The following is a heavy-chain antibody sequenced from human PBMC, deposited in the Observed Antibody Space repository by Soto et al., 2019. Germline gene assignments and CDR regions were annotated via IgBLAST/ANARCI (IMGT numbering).Heavy chain of an antibody. V-gene: IGHV4-28*01. CDR3: ARSEIQGPIDY. CDR2: IYYSGTT. J-gene: IGHJ4*02. CDR1: GYSISSSNW. Sequence: QVQLQESRPGLVKPSDTLSLTCAVSGYSISSSNWWGWIRQPPGKGLEWIGYIYYSGTTYYNPSLKSRVTMSVDTSKNQFSRKLTSVTAVDTAVYYCARSEIQGPIDYWGEGTLVTVSS.